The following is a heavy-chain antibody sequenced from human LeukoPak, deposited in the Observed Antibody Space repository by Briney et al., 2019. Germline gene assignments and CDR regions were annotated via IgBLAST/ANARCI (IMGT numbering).Heavy chain of an antibody. J-gene: IGHJ6*03. Sequence: GGSLRLSCTASGFTFGDYAMSWVRQAPGKGLEWVGFIRSKAYGGTTEYAASVKGRFTISRDDSKSIAYLQMNSLKTEDTAVYYCTRSDAVYYYYYYMDVWGKGTTVTVSS. CDR3: TRSDAVYYYYYYMDV. V-gene: IGHV3-49*04. CDR2: IRSKAYGGTT. CDR1: GFTFGDYA. D-gene: IGHD2-2*01.